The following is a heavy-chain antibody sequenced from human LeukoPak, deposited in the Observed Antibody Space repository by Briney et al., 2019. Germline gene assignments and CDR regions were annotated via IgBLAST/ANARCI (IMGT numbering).Heavy chain of an antibody. Sequence: TGGSLRLSCAASGFTFSNYWMHWVRQAPGKGLVWVSRINSGGSSTNYADSVKGRFTISRDNAKNTLYLQMNSLRAEATAVYYCERVWELTAVDYYYMDVWGKGTTVTVSS. J-gene: IGHJ6*03. CDR3: ERVWELTAVDYYYMDV. V-gene: IGHV3-74*01. CDR2: INSGGSST. D-gene: IGHD1-26*01. CDR1: GFTFSNYW.